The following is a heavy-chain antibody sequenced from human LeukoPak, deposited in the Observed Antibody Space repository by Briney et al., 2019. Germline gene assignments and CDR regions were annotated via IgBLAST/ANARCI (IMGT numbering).Heavy chain of an antibody. D-gene: IGHD4-17*01. V-gene: IGHV4-31*03. CDR3: ARDDYGDHFDY. CDR1: GGSISSGGYY. J-gene: IGHJ4*02. CDR2: IYYSGST. Sequence: SQTLSLTCTVSGGSISSGGYYWSWIRQHPGKGLEWIGYIYYSGSTYYNPSLKSRVTISVDTSKNQFSLKLSSVTAADTAVYYRARDDYGDHFDYWGQGTLVTVSS.